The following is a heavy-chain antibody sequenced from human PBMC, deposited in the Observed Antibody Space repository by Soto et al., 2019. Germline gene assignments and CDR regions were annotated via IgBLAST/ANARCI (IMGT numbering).Heavy chain of an antibody. CDR3: ARHKRIAAAGNYYYYDMDV. V-gene: IGHV5-10-1*01. Sequence: GESLKISCKGSGYSFTSYWISWVRQMPGKVLEWMGRIDPSDSYTNYSPSFQGHVTISADKSISTAYLQWSSLKASDTAMYYCARHKRIAAAGNYYYYDMDVWGQGXTVTVYS. CDR1: GYSFTSYW. J-gene: IGHJ6*02. D-gene: IGHD6-13*01. CDR2: IDPSDSYT.